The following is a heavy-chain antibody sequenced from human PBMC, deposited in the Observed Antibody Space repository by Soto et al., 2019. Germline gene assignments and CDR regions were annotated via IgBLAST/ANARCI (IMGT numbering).Heavy chain of an antibody. D-gene: IGHD3-16*01. V-gene: IGHV3-7*01. Sequence: PGGSLRLSCAASGLNFSRYWMNWVRQAPGKGLEWVANIKEDGSERHYVDSVKGRFAISRDSAGNSLHLQMNYLSAEDTAVYYCARDIGFDYVNWGQGTLVTVSS. CDR1: GLNFSRYW. J-gene: IGHJ4*02. CDR3: ARDIGFDYVN. CDR2: IKEDGSER.